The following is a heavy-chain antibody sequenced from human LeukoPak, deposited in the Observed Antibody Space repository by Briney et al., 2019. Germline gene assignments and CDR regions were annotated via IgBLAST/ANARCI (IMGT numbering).Heavy chain of an antibody. CDR2: INPNSGGT. Sequence: GASVKVSCKASGYTFTGYYMHWVRQAPGQGLEWMGWINPNSGGTNYAQKFQGRVTMTRDTSISTAYMELSRLRSDDTAVYYCARIHGATTSPFDYWGQGTLVTVSS. CDR3: ARIHGATTSPFDY. CDR1: GYTFTGYY. D-gene: IGHD2/OR15-2a*01. J-gene: IGHJ4*02. V-gene: IGHV1-2*02.